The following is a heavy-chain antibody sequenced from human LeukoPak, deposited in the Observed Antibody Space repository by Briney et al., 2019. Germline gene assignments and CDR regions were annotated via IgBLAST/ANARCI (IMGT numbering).Heavy chain of an antibody. J-gene: IGHJ4*02. CDR2: INPSGGST. Sequence: ASVKVSCKASGYTFTSYYMHWVRQAPGQGLEWMGIINPSGGSTSYAQKFQGRVTMTRDTSTSTVYMELSSLRSEDTAVYYCVRGQGSEMATTPWHYWGQGTLVTVSS. D-gene: IGHD5-24*01. CDR3: VRGQGSEMATTPWHY. CDR1: GYTFTSYY. V-gene: IGHV1-46*01.